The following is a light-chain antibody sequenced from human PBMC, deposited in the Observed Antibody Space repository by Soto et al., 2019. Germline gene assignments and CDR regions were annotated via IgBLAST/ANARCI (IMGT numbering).Light chain of an antibody. V-gene: IGLV1-47*01. J-gene: IGLJ3*02. Sequence: QSVLTQPPSASGTPGKTVTISCSGSSSNIGTNYVYWYQHLPGTAPKLLINRTNQRPSGVPDRFSGSKSGTSASLAISGLRSEDAADYYCATWDDSLSGWLFGGGTKVTVL. CDR1: SSNIGTNY. CDR2: RTN. CDR3: ATWDDSLSGWL.